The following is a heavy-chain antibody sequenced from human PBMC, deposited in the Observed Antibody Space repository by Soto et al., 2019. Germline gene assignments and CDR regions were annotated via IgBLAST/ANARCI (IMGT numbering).Heavy chain of an antibody. V-gene: IGHV3-66*01. CDR3: ARDRIAVAGNPEYFQH. CDR2: IYSGGST. D-gene: IGHD6-19*01. Sequence: EVQLVESGGGLVQPGGSLRLSCAASGFTVSSNYMSWVRQAPGKGLEWVSVIYSGGSTYYADSVKGRFTISRDNSKNTLYLKMSSLRAEDTAVYYCARDRIAVAGNPEYFQHWGQGTLVTVSS. CDR1: GFTVSSNY. J-gene: IGHJ1*01.